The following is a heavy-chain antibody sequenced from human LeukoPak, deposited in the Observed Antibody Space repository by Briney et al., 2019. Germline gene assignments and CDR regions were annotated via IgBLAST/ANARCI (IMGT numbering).Heavy chain of an antibody. D-gene: IGHD6-19*01. J-gene: IGHJ4*02. V-gene: IGHV3-11*04. CDR2: ISSSGSTI. CDR3: ARPMQWLVQPDY. CDR1: GFTFSDYY. Sequence: PGGSLRLSRAASGFTFSDYYMSWIRQAPGKGLEWVSYISSSGSTIYYADSVKGRFTISRDNAKNSLYLQMNSLRAEDTAVYYCARPMQWLVQPDYWGQGTLVTVSS.